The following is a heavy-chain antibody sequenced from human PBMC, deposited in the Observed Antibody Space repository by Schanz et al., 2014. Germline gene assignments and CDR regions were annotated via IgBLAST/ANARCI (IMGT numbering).Heavy chain of an antibody. J-gene: IGHJ2*01. CDR3: ARGDISLSYWYFDL. CDR1: GFTFTGHW. Sequence: DVQLVESGGGLVQPGGSLRLSCAASGFTFTGHWMSWVRQAPGKGLEWVANIKEDGSKKYYVDSVRGRFTISRDNAKNSLYLEMTSLRAEDTAVYYCARGDISLSYWYFDLWGRGTLVTVSS. V-gene: IGHV3-7*04. CDR2: IKEDGSKK.